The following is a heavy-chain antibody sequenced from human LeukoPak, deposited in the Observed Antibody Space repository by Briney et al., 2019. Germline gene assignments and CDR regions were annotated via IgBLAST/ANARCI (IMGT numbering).Heavy chain of an antibody. CDR1: GFTFSSYW. CDR2: IKQDGSEK. V-gene: IGHV3-7*01. CDR3: ARDKPSTAMVTVPTGVDP. D-gene: IGHD5-18*01. Sequence: GGSLRLSCAASGFTFSSYWMSWVRQAPGRGLEWVANIKQDGSEKYYVDSVKGRFTISRDNAKNSLYLQMNSLRAEDTAVYYCARDKPSTAMVTVPTGVDPWGQGTLVTVSS. J-gene: IGHJ5*02.